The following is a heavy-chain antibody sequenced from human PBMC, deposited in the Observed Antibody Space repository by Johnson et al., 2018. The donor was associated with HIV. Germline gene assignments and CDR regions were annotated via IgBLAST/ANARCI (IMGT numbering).Heavy chain of an antibody. CDR3: AKESGIAAAWTKDPLLDDAFDI. V-gene: IGHV3-23*04. J-gene: IGHJ3*02. CDR2: ISGSGGST. CDR1: GFTFSSYA. D-gene: IGHD6-13*01. Sequence: VQLVESGGGVVQPGRSLRLSCAASGFTFSSYAMSWVRQAPGKGLEWVSAISGSGGSTYYADSVKGRFTISRDNSKNTLYLQMNSLRAEDTAVYYCAKESGIAAAWTKDPLLDDAFDIWGQGTMVTVSS.